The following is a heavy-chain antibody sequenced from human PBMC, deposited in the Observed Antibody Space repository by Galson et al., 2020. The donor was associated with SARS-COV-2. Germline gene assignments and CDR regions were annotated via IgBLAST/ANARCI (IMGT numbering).Heavy chain of an antibody. CDR1: GFTFDDYA. V-gene: IGHV3-9*01. CDR2: ISWNSGSI. J-gene: IGHJ5*02. D-gene: IGHD3-10*01. Sequence: GGSLRLSCAASGFTFDDYAMHWVRQAPGKGLEWVSGISWNSGSIGYADSVKGRFTISRDNAKNSLYLQMNSLRAEDTALYYCAKDNYPIWFGELHNWFDPWGQGTLVTVSS. CDR3: AKDNYPIWFGELHNWFDP.